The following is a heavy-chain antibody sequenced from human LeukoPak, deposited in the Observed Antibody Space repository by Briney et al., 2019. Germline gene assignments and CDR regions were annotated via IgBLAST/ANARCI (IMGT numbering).Heavy chain of an antibody. CDR3: ARLSSYSSSWYTDAFDI. D-gene: IGHD6-13*01. CDR2: IYPGDSDT. J-gene: IGHJ3*02. V-gene: IGHV5-51*01. CDR1: GYSFTSYW. Sequence: GESLKISCKGSGYSFTSYWIGWVRQMPGKGLEWMGIIYPGDSDTRYGPSFQGQVTISADKSISTAYLQWSSLKASDTAMYYCARLSSYSSSWYTDAFDIWGQGTMVTVSS.